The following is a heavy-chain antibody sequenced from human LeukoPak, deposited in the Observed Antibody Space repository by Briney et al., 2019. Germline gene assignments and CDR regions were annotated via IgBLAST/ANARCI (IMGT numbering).Heavy chain of an antibody. J-gene: IGHJ4*02. CDR2: ISGRGDSA. V-gene: IGHV3-23*01. Sequence: PGGSLRLSCAASGFTFSNYAMNWVRQAPGKGLEWVTGISGRGDSAHYADSVKGRFTISRDNSKNTLYLQMNSLRAEDTAVYYCAKEDGTYPNYYDSSGLDYWGQGTLVTVSS. CDR3: AKEDGTYPNYYDSSGLDY. D-gene: IGHD3-22*01. CDR1: GFTFSNYA.